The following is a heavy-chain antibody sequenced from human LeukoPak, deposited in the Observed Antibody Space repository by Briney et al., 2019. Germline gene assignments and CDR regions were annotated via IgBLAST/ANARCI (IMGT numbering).Heavy chain of an antibody. CDR2: IKQDGSEK. D-gene: IGHD3-22*01. V-gene: IGHV3-7*01. CDR3: ARDGSPTYYDSSGYALNFDY. Sequence: PGGSLRLSCAASGFTFSSYWMSWVRQAPGKGLEWVANIKQDGSEKYCVDSVKGGFTISRDNAKNSLYLQMNSLRAEDAAVYYCARDGSPTYYDSSGYALNFDYWGQGTLVTVSS. CDR1: GFTFSSYW. J-gene: IGHJ4*02.